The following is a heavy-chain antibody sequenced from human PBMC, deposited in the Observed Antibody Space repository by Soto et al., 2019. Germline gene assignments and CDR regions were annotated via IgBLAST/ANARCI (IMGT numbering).Heavy chain of an antibody. CDR2: IIPIFGTA. V-gene: IGHV1-69*13. Sequence: SVKVSCKASGGTFSSYAISWVRQAPGQGLEWMGGIIPIFGTANYAQKFQGRVTITADESTSTAYMELSSLRSEDTAVYYCAIKNRSAYSSSWYHNWFDPWGQGTLVTVSS. CDR3: AIKNRSAYSSSWYHNWFDP. CDR1: GGTFSSYA. D-gene: IGHD6-13*01. J-gene: IGHJ5*02.